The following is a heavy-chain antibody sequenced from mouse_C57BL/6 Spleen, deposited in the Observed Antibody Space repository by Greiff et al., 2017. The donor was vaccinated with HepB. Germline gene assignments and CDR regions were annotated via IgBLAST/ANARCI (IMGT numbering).Heavy chain of an antibody. CDR3: ARSPFGDWYFDV. V-gene: IGHV5-17*01. D-gene: IGHD3-1*01. Sequence: DVQLVESGGGLVKPGGSLKLSCAASGFTFSDYGMHWVRQAPEKGLEWVAYISSGSSTIYYADTVKGRFTISRDNAKNTLFLQMTSLRSEDTAMYYCARSPFGDWYFDVWGTGTTVTVSS. CDR2: ISSGSSTI. CDR1: GFTFSDYG. J-gene: IGHJ1*03.